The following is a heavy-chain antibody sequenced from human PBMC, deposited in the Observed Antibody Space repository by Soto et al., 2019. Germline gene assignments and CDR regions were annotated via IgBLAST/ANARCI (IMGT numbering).Heavy chain of an antibody. CDR1: GGSISSGDSY. CDR2: IYYSGST. D-gene: IGHD2-15*01. V-gene: IGHV4-30-4*01. J-gene: IGHJ4*02. CDR3: ARDLVVVAAAKRYFDY. Sequence: PSETLSLTCTVSGGSISSGDSYWSWIRQPPGKGLEWIGYIYYSGSTYYNPSLKSRVTISVDTSRNQFSLKLSSVTAADTAMYYCARDLVVVAAAKRYFDYWGQGTLVTVSS.